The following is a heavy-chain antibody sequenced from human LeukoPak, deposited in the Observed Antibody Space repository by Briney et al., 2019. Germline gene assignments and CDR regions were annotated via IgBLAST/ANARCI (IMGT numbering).Heavy chain of an antibody. V-gene: IGHV3-21*01. Sequence: PGGSLRLSCAASGFTFSSYTMNWVRQAPGKGLEWASSISSSSSYIYYADSVKGRFTISRDNAKNSLYLQMNSLRAEDTAVYYCARVVNYDFWSGENYFDYWGQGTLVTVSS. CDR1: GFTFSSYT. J-gene: IGHJ4*02. CDR2: ISSSSSYI. CDR3: ARVVNYDFWSGENYFDY. D-gene: IGHD3-3*01.